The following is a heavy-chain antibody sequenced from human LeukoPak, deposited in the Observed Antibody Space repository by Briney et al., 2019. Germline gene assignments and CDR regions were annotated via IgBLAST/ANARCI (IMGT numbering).Heavy chain of an antibody. D-gene: IGHD3-16*01. CDR3: ARSVGGSHYYYYYYMDV. V-gene: IGHV3-48*01. CDR1: GFTFSSYS. J-gene: IGHJ6*03. Sequence: GGSLRLSCAAPGFTFSSYSMNWVRQAPGKGLDWFSYISSSTTISYTDSVTGRFPISRDNAKNSLYLQMNSLRGEDTAVYYCARSVGGSHYYYYYYMDVWGKGNTVTASS. CDR2: ISSSTTI.